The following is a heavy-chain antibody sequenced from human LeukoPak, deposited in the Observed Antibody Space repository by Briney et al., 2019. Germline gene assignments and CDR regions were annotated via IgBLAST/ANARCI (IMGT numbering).Heavy chain of an antibody. Sequence: PSETLSPTCTVSGGSISSYYWSWIRQPPGKGLEWIGYIYYSGSTNYNPSLKSRVTISVDTSKNQFSLKLSSVTAADTGVYYCARDKGYYYYGMDVWGQGTTVTVSS. CDR3: ARDKGYYYYGMDV. CDR1: GGSISSYY. J-gene: IGHJ6*02. V-gene: IGHV4-59*01. CDR2: IYYSGST.